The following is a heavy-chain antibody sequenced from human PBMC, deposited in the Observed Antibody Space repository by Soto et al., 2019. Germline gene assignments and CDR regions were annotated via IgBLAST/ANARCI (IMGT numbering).Heavy chain of an antibody. Sequence: VVSLRISGAASGFTFSNYAMSWVRQAPGKGLEWVSGIGGGGGNTYYADSVKGRFTISRDNSKNTLYLQMNSLRAEDTAVYYCAKRELTGGWGQGTLVTVSS. CDR2: IGGGGGNT. CDR1: GFTFSNYA. D-gene: IGHD1-26*01. J-gene: IGHJ4*02. V-gene: IGHV3-23*01. CDR3: AKRELTGG.